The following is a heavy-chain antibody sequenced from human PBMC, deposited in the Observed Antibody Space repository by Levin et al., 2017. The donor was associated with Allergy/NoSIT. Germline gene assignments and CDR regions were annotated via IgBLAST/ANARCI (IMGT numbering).Heavy chain of an antibody. Sequence: PSETLSLTCTVSGVSVNSGSYYWTWIRQPPGTGLEWIGYINYSGSTSYSPSLKSRVSISSDTSKNQFSLKLRSVTAADTAVYYCARDHQVVREFRYYCYGLGVWGQGTTVIVSS. J-gene: IGHJ6*02. CDR1: GVSVNSGSYY. V-gene: IGHV4-61*01. D-gene: IGHD3-10*01. CDR2: INYSGST. CDR3: ARDHQVVREFRYYCYGLGV.